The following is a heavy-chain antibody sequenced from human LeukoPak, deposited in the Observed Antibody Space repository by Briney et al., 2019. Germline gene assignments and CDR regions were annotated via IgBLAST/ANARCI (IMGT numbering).Heavy chain of an antibody. Sequence: GGSLRLSCAASGFTFSSYAMSWVRQAPGKGLEWVSAISGSGGSTYYADSVKGRFTISRDNSKSTLYLQMNSLRAEDTAVYYCARGGRKWELPLRGNYWGQGTLVTVSS. CDR2: ISGSGGST. CDR3: ARGGRKWELPLRGNY. J-gene: IGHJ4*02. D-gene: IGHD1-26*01. V-gene: IGHV3-23*01. CDR1: GFTFSSYA.